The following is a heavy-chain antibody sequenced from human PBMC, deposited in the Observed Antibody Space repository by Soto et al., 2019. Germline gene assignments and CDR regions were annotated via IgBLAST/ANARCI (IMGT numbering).Heavy chain of an antibody. J-gene: IGHJ4*02. V-gene: IGHV3-23*01. Sequence: EVQLLGSGGGLVQPGGSLRLSCAASGLTFSTYAMSWVRQAPGKGLEWVSSISGNGANTYYTDSVKGRFIISRDNSKITLFLQINSLSAEDTALYHCAKDLPISYGSGGGYYTAGGDYWGQGTLVTVSS. CDR2: ISGNGANT. CDR3: AKDLPISYGSGGGYYTAGGDY. D-gene: IGHD3-3*01. CDR1: GLTFSTYA.